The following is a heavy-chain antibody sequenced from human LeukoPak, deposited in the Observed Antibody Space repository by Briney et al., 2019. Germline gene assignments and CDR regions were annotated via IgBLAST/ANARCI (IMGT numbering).Heavy chain of an antibody. Sequence: SQTLSLTCADSGGSISSGGYSWGWIRQPPGKGLEWIGEINHSGSTNYNPSLKSRVTISVDTSKNQFSLKVSSVTAADTAVYYCARGHSSVVTAIPYYFDYWGQGTLVTVSS. CDR2: INHSGST. J-gene: IGHJ4*02. CDR1: GGSISSGGYS. D-gene: IGHD2-21*02. CDR3: ARGHSSVVTAIPYYFDY. V-gene: IGHV4-30-2*01.